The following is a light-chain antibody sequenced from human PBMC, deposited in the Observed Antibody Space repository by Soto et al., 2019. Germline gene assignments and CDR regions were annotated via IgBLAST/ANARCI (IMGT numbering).Light chain of an antibody. CDR2: EVS. V-gene: IGLV2-8*01. CDR1: STDVGGYNY. Sequence: QSALTQPPSASGSPGQSVTISCTGTSTDVGGYNYVSWYQQHPGKAPKLMIYEVSKRPSGVPDHFSGSKSGNTASLTVSGLQAEDEANYYCSSYADSNNLIFGGGTKVTVL. CDR3: SSYADSNNLI. J-gene: IGLJ2*01.